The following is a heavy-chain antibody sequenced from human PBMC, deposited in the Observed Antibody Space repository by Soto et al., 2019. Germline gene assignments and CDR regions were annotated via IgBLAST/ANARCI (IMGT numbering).Heavy chain of an antibody. Sequence: GASVKVSCEACGYTFTSYGISWVRQAPGQGLEWMGWISAYNGNTNYAQKLQGRVTMTTDTSTSTAYMELRSLRSDDTAVYYCARGSWVYDYIWGSYRENDAFDIWGQGTMVTVSS. CDR2: ISAYNGNT. J-gene: IGHJ3*02. CDR3: ARGSWVYDYIWGSYRENDAFDI. V-gene: IGHV1-18*01. CDR1: GYTFTSYG. D-gene: IGHD3-16*02.